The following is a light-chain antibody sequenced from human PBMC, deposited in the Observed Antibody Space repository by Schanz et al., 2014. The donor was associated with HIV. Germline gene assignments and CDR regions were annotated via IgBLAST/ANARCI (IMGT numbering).Light chain of an antibody. J-gene: IGKJ4*01. CDR2: WAS. CDR3: QQYYTTPRT. Sequence: DIVMTQSPDSLAVSLGERATINCKSSQSVLYSSNNKNYLAWYRQKPGQPPKLLIYWASARQSGVPDRFSGSGSGTDFNLTISNLQAEDVAVYYCQQYYTTPRTFGGGTKVEIK. V-gene: IGKV4-1*01. CDR1: QSVLYSSNNKNY.